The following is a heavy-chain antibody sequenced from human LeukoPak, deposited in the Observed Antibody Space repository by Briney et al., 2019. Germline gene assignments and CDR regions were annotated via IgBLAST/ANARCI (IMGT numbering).Heavy chain of an antibody. CDR3: ARDEGKWPQFQWAFDI. V-gene: IGHV4-59*01. CDR2: IYYSGST. J-gene: IGHJ3*02. D-gene: IGHD5-24*01. Sequence: SETLSLTCTVSGVSFSTYYWSWIRQFPGKGLEWIGNIYYSGSTNYNPSLKSRVTISVDTSKNQFSLKLSSVTAADTAVYYCARDEGKWPQFQWAFDIWGQGTMATVSS. CDR1: GVSFSTYY.